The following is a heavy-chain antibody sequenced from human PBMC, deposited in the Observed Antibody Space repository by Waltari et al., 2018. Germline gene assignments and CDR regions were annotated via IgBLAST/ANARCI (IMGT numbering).Heavy chain of an antibody. J-gene: IGHJ4*02. Sequence: QVQLVESGGGVVQTGRSLRLSCAASGFTFSWNAMHWVRQAPGKGLEWVAVMWYDGSNKYYADSVKGRFTISRDNSKNTLYLQMNSLRAEDTAVYYCARDLGRAAAGTFDHWGQGTLVTVSS. CDR3: ARDLGRAAAGTFDH. D-gene: IGHD6-13*01. CDR2: MWYDGSNK. V-gene: IGHV3-33*01. CDR1: GFTFSWNA.